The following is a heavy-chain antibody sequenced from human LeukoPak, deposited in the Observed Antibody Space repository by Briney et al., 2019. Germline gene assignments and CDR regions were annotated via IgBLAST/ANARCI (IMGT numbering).Heavy chain of an antibody. Sequence: GRSLRLSCAASGFTFSSYGMHWVRQAPGKGLEWVAIIWYDGSNEYYADSVKGRFTISRDNSRNTLYLQMNSLRAEDTAVYYCAREVNGDYRPLFDYWGQGTLVTVSS. CDR1: GFTFSSYG. V-gene: IGHV3-33*01. CDR3: AREVNGDYRPLFDY. J-gene: IGHJ4*02. D-gene: IGHD4-17*01. CDR2: IWYDGSNE.